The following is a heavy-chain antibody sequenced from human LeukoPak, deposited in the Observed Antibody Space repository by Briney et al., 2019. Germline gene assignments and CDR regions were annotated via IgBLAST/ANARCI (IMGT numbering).Heavy chain of an antibody. V-gene: IGHV1-2*02. CDR1: GYTFICYF. J-gene: IGHJ4*02. Sequence: ASVKVSCKASGYTFICYFMHWVRQAPGQGPEWMGWINPNSGGTNYAQKFQGRVTMTRDTSINTAYMELSRLKSDDTAVYYCARRYCSSTSCYYFDYWGQGTLVTVSS. CDR3: ARRYCSSTSCYYFDY. CDR2: INPNSGGT. D-gene: IGHD2-2*01.